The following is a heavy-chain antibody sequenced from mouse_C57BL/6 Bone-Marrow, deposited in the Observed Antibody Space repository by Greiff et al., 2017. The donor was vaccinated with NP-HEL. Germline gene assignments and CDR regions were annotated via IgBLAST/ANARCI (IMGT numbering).Heavy chain of an antibody. CDR2: INPNNGGT. J-gene: IGHJ2*01. CDR1: GYTFTDYY. Sequence: EVKLQESGPELVKPGASVKISCKASGYTFTDYYMNWVKQSHGKSLEWIGDINPNNGGTSYNQKFKGKATLTVDKSSSTAYMELRSLTSEDSAVYYCASIYYYGSSPHFDYWGQGTTLTVSS. CDR3: ASIYYYGSSPHFDY. D-gene: IGHD1-1*01. V-gene: IGHV1-26*01.